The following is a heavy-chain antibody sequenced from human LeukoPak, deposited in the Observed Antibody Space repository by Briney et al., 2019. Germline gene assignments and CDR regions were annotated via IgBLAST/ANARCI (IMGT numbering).Heavy chain of an antibody. D-gene: IGHD2-8*01. CDR1: GGSISSGSYY. V-gene: IGHV4-61*02. CDR2: IYTSGST. Sequence: SQTLSLTCTVSGGSISSGSYYWSWIRQPAGTGLEWIGRIYTSGSTNYNPSLKSRVTLSVDSSKNQFSLKLSSVTAADTAVYYCARGSRYCTNGVCYNLYYYYYMDVWGKGTTVTVSS. J-gene: IGHJ6*03. CDR3: ARGSRYCTNGVCYNLYYYYYMDV.